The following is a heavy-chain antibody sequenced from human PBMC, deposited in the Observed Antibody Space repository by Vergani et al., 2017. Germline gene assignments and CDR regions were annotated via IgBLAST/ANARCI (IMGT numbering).Heavy chain of an antibody. CDR1: GYTFTGYS. CDR2: INPNSGGT. Sequence: QVQLVQSGAEVKKPGASVKVSCKASGYTFTGYSMHWVRQAPGQGLEWMGRINPNSGGTNYAQKFQGRVTMTRDTSISTAYMELSRLRSDDTAVYYCAGGSLGYDFWSGYGAGAFDIWGQGTMVTVSS. J-gene: IGHJ3*02. CDR3: AGGSLGYDFWSGYGAGAFDI. V-gene: IGHV1-2*06. D-gene: IGHD3-3*01.